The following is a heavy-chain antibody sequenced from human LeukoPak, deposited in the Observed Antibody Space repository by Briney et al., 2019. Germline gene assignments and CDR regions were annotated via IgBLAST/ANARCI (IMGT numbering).Heavy chain of an antibody. D-gene: IGHD6-13*01. Sequence: GASVKVSCKVSGYTLTELSMHWVRQAPGKGLEWMGGFDPGDGETIYAQKFQGRVTMTEDTSTDTAYMELSSLRSEDTAVYYCATGVAAAGPDDYWGQGTLVTVSS. CDR2: FDPGDGET. V-gene: IGHV1-24*01. CDR1: GYTLTELS. J-gene: IGHJ4*02. CDR3: ATGVAAAGPDDY.